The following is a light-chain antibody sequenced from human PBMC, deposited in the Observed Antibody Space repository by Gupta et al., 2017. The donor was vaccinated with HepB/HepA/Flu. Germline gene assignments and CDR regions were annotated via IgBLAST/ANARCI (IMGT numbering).Light chain of an antibody. J-gene: IGLJ2*01. CDR2: EVN. CDR3: YSSASAGTRYV. Sequence: QSALTQPASVSGSPGQSITISCTGTINDVGTTNLVSWFQQYPGKVPKLIIYEVNRRPSGVSGRFSGSKSGTTASPTITGLQAEDEADDYCYSSASAGTRYVFGGGTTLTVL. CDR1: INDVGTTNL. V-gene: IGLV2-23*02.